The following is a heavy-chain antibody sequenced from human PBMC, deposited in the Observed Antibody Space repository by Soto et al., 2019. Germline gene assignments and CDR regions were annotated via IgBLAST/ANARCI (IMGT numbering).Heavy chain of an antibody. J-gene: IGHJ4*02. D-gene: IGHD4-17*01. CDR2: IWYDGSNK. V-gene: IGHV3-33*01. CDR3: ARADGDYGFDY. Sequence: QVQLVESGGGVVQPGRSLRLSCAASGFTFSSYGMHWVRQAPGKGLEWVAVIWYDGSNKYYADSVKGRFTISRDNSKNMLYLQMNSLRAEDTAVYYCARADGDYGFDYWGQGTLVTVSS. CDR1: GFTFSSYG.